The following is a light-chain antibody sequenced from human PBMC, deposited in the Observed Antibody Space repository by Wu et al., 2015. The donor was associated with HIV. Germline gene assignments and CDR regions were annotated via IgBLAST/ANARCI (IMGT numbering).Light chain of an antibody. V-gene: IGKV3-11*01. CDR1: LDINTY. CDR3: QQRSAS. CDR2: DAS. J-gene: IGKJ3*01. Sequence: LTQSPATLSLSPGERATLSCRASLDINTYLAWYQQKPGQAPRLLIYDASNRATGIPARFSGSGSGTDFTLTISSLEPEDAAVYYCQQRSASFGPGTKVNIK.